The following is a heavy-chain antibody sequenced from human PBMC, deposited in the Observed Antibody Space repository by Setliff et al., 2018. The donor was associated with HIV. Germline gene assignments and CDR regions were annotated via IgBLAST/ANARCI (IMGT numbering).Heavy chain of an antibody. CDR1: GYSFTSYW. V-gene: IGHV5-51*01. D-gene: IGHD4-17*01. Sequence: GASLKISCKGSGYSFTSYWIGWVRQMPGKGLEWMGIIYPGDSDTRYSPSFQGQVTISADKSISTAYRQWSSLKASDTAMYYCARLSTTVTPYYGMDVWGQGTTVTVSS. CDR2: IYPGDSDT. CDR3: ARLSTTVTPYYGMDV. J-gene: IGHJ6*02.